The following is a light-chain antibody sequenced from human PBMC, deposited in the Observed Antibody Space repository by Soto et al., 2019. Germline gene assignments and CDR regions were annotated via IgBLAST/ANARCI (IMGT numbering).Light chain of an antibody. Sequence: QSALTQPGSVSGSPGQSVTISCTGTSSDIGGYNYVSWYQQHPGKAPNLMIYEVSNRPSGVSDRFSGSKSGNTASLTISGVQAEDEADYYCCSYTSSSTSVFGGGTKLTVL. V-gene: IGLV2-14*01. CDR2: EVS. CDR1: SSDIGGYNY. CDR3: CSYTSSSTSV. J-gene: IGLJ2*01.